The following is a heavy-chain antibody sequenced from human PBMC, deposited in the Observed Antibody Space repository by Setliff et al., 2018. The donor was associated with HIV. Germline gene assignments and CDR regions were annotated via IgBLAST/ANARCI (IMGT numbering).Heavy chain of an antibody. CDR2: IYYSGNT. J-gene: IGHJ5*02. V-gene: IGHV4-59*11. Sequence: PSETLSLTCTVSNDSINYQYWAWIRQPPGKGLEWIGSIYYSGNTNYNPSLKSRVTISIDTSKSQFSLKLTSVSAADTAVYYCARGGTSSNWFRAWGQGTLVTVSS. CDR1: NDSINYQY. CDR3: ARGGTSSNWFRA. D-gene: IGHD2-2*01.